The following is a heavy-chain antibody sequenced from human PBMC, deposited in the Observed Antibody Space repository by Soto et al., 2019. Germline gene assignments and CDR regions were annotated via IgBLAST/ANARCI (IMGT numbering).Heavy chain of an antibody. V-gene: IGHV1-69*12. CDR2: IIPIFGTA. D-gene: IGHD6-19*01. J-gene: IGHJ4*02. Sequence: QVQLVQSGAEVKKPGSSVKVSCKASGGTFSSYAISWVRQAPGQGLEWMGGIIPIFGTANYAQKFQGRVTSTAAESTSTAYMELSSLRSEDTAVYYCARDRAAVAGPYSFDSWGQGTLVTVSS. CDR1: GGTFSSYA. CDR3: ARDRAAVAGPYSFDS.